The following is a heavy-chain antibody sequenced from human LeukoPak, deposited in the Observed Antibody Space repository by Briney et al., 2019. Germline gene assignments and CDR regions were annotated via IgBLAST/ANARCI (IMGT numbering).Heavy chain of an antibody. J-gene: IGHJ5*02. D-gene: IGHD6-13*01. V-gene: IGHV1-2*02. Sequence: ASVKVSCKASGYTFTSYYMHWVRQAPGQGLEWMGWINPNSGGTNYAQKFQGRVTMTRDTSISTAYMELSRLRSDDTAVYYCAXXXAAAGYHDGWFDPWGQGTLVTVSS. CDR1: GYTFTSYY. CDR2: INPNSGGT. CDR3: AXXXAAAGYHDGWFDP.